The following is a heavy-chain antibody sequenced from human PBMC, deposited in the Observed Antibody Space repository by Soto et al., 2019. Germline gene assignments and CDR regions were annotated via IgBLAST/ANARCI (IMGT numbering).Heavy chain of an antibody. V-gene: IGHV4-39*01. D-gene: IGHD3-9*01. CDR1: GGSISSVSYY. CDR3: ARLRYYYWLYPIDY. CDR2: IYYSGRS. Sequence: QLQLQESGPGMVKPSETLSLTCSVSGGSISSVSYYWGWIRQASGQGLEWIGSIYYSGRSYYNPSLNSRVTISVDTSKNQFSLNLSSVTAADRGVNYCARLRYYYWLYPIDYWGQGTLVTVSS. J-gene: IGHJ4*02.